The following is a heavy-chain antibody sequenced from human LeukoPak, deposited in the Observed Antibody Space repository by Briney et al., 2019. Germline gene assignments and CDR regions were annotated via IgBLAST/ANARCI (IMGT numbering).Heavy chain of an antibody. CDR1: GGSFSGYY. CDR3: ARGVYYDILTGYSSRNNWFDP. J-gene: IGHJ5*02. D-gene: IGHD3-9*01. CDR2: INHSGST. V-gene: IGHV4-34*01. Sequence: PSETLSLTCAVYGGSFSGYYWSWIRQPPGKGLEWIGEINHSGSTNYNPSLKSRVTISVDTSKNQFSLKLSSVTAADTAVYYCARGVYYDILTGYSSRNNWFDPWGQGTLVTVSS.